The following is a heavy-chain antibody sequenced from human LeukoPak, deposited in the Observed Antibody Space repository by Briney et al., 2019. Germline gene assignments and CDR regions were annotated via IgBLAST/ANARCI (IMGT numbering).Heavy chain of an antibody. J-gene: IGHJ4*02. CDR1: GFSVSSNY. V-gene: IGHV3-66*01. D-gene: IGHD6-19*01. Sequence: GGSLRLSCVASGFSVSSNYMSWVRQAPGKGLEWVSVIYSGATTYYADSVNGRFAISRDNSKNTLYLQMNSLRAEDTAVYYCAKSYSSGWHVFDSWGQRTLVTVSS. CDR2: IYSGATT. CDR3: AKSYSSGWHVFDS.